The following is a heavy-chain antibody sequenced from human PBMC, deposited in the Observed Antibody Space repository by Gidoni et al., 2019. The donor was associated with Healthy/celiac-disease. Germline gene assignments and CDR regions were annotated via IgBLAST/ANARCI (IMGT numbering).Heavy chain of an antibody. CDR3: ARDPLFRRFGELLPFDY. CDR2: ISAYNGNT. J-gene: IGHJ4*02. CDR1: GYTFPSYG. V-gene: IGHV1-18*01. D-gene: IGHD3-10*01. Sequence: QVQLVQSGAEVKKPGASVKVSCKASGYTFPSYGISWVRQAPGQGLEWMGWISAYNGNTNYAQKLQGRVTMTTDTSTSTAYMELRSLRSDDTAVYYCARDPLFRRFGELLPFDYWGQGTLVTVSS.